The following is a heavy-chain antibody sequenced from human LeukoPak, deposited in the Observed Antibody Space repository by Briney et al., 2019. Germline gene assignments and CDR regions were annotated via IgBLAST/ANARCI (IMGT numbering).Heavy chain of an antibody. CDR1: GFTFSRYW. D-gene: IGHD4-17*01. V-gene: IGHV3-74*01. J-gene: IGHJ5*02. Sequence: PRGSLRLSCAASGFTFSRYWMHCVRRPPGRGLVWVSLINSDESSTNYADSVRGRFTISRDNAKNTLYLQVNRLRAEDTAVYYCARARGLRYGDDVRLFDPGGQGTLVTVSS. CDR3: ARARGLRYGDDVRLFDP. CDR2: INSDESST.